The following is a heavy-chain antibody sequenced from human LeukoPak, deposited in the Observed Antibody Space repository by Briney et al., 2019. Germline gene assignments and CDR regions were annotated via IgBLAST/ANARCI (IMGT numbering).Heavy chain of an antibody. CDR3: AKKAQYNGNYPLDY. J-gene: IGHJ4*02. V-gene: IGHV3-23*01. Sequence: GGSLRLSCAASGFTFTSYSMSWVRQAPGKGLEWVSGTSDRGDYTYYADSVKGRFTISRDDSKNTLYLQMNSLRAEDTALYFCAKKAQYNGNYPLDYWGQGTLVTVSS. CDR2: TSDRGDYT. CDR1: GFTFTSYS. D-gene: IGHD1-26*01.